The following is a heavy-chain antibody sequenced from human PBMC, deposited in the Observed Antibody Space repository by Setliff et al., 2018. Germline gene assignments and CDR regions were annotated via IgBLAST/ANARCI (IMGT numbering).Heavy chain of an antibody. CDR3: ASYYYGSGSSYIPPHFDY. D-gene: IGHD3-10*01. V-gene: IGHV3-23*01. J-gene: IGHJ4*02. CDR2: VSVSGDNT. Sequence: PGGSLRLSCVASGITFTSYAMSWVRQAPGKGLEWVSTVSVSGDNTYYTDSVKGRFTTSRDNSKNTVSLQMSSLRAEDTAVYYCASYYYGSGSSYIPPHFDYWGLGTQVTVSS. CDR1: GITFTSYA.